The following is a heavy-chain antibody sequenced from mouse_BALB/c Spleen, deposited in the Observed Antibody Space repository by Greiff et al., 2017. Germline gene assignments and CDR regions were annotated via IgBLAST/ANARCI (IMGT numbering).Heavy chain of an antibody. CDR1: GFTFSDYG. J-gene: IGHJ4*01. Sequence: DVMLVESGGGLVQPGGSRKLSCAASGFTFSDYGMAWVRQAPGKGPEWVAFISNLAYSIYYADTVTGRFTISRENAKNTLYLEMSSLRSEDTAMYYCAREAPYYYAMDYWGQGTSVTVSA. D-gene: IGHD3-1*01. CDR2: ISNLAYSI. CDR3: AREAPYYYAMDY. V-gene: IGHV5-15*02.